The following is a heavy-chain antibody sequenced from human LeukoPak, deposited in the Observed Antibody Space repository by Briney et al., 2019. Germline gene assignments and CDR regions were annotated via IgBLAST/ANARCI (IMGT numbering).Heavy chain of an antibody. CDR3: ARDDYGDYAYPFDY. D-gene: IGHD4-17*01. CDR1: GGTFSSYA. V-gene: IGHV1-69*04. Sequence: SSVKVSCKASGGTFSSYAISWVRQAPGQGLEWMGRIIPILGIANYAQKFQGRVTITADKSTSTAYMELSSLRSEDTAVYYCARDDYGDYAYPFDYWGQGTLVTVSS. CDR2: IIPILGIA. J-gene: IGHJ4*02.